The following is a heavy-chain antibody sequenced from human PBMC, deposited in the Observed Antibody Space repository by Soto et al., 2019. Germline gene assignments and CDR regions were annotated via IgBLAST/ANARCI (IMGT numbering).Heavy chain of an antibody. CDR3: ARRFATATTGVLLWFGPHHVSDY. J-gene: IGHJ4*02. D-gene: IGHD3-10*01. CDR2: IYYSGST. V-gene: IGHV4-39*01. Sequence: SETLSLTCTVSGGSISSSSYYWGWIRQPPGKGLEWIGSIYYSGSTYYNPSLKSRVTISVDTSKNQFSLKLSSVTAADTAVYYCARRFATATTGVLLWFGPHHVSDYWGQGTLVIGSS. CDR1: GGSISSSSYY.